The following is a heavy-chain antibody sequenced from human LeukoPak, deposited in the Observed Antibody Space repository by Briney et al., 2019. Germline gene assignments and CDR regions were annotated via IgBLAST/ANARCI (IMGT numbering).Heavy chain of an antibody. J-gene: IGHJ6*03. CDR3: ARTYDSPGYYSPDYYYMDV. CDR2: ICTSGST. V-gene: IGHV4-4*07. D-gene: IGHD3-22*01. CDR1: GGSISNYC. Sequence: SETLSLTCTVSGGSISNYCWSWIRQPAGKGLEWIGHICTSGSTNYNPSLKSRVTMSVDTSNNEFSLKLNSVTAADTAVYYCARTYDSPGYYSPDYYYMDVWGKGTTVTISS.